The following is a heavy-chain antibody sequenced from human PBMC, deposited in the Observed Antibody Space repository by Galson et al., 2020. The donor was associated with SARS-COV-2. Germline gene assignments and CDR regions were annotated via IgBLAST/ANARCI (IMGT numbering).Heavy chain of an antibody. V-gene: IGHV3-23*01. CDR1: GFTFSSYA. J-gene: IGHJ4*02. CDR2: ISGSGGST. Sequence: GSLRLSCETSGFTFSSYAMSWVPQAPGKGLEWVSAISGSGGSTYYADSVKGRFTISRDNSKNTLYLQMNSLRAEDTAVYYCAKTSSGWYTGVDYWGQGTLVTVSS. CDR3: AKTSSGWYTGVDY. D-gene: IGHD6-19*01.